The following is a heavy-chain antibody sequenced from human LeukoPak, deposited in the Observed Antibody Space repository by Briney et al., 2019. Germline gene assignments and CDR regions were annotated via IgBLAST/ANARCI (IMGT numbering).Heavy chain of an antibody. J-gene: IGHJ6*03. CDR1: GGSISSYY. CDR3: ARGGVGAPYYYYYYYMDV. CDR2: IYYSGST. V-gene: IGHV4-59*01. Sequence: SETLSLTCTVSGGSISSYYWIWIRQPPGKGLEWIGYIYYSGSTNYNPSLKSRVTISVDTSKNQFSLKLSSVTAADTAVYYCARGGVGAPYYYYYYYMDVWGKGTTVTVSS. D-gene: IGHD1-26*01.